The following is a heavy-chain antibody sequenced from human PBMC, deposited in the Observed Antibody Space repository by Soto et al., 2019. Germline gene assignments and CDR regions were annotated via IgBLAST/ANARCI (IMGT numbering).Heavy chain of an antibody. CDR3: ARVAGGRGYSYGL. CDR1: GFTFSDHY. D-gene: IGHD5-18*01. J-gene: IGHJ4*02. V-gene: IGHV3-72*01. CDR2: TRNKANSYTT. Sequence: GGSLRLSCAASGFTFSDHYMDWVRQAPGKGLEWVGRTRNKANSYTTEYAASVKGRFTISRDDSKNSLFLQMNSLKNEDTAVYFCARVAGGRGYSYGLWGQGTLVTVSS.